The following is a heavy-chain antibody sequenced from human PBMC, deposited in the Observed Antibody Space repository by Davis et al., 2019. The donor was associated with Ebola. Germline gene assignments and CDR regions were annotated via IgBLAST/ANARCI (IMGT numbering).Heavy chain of an antibody. D-gene: IGHD4-17*01. CDR3: ARTTVTLQRFDY. V-gene: IGHV1-3*01. CDR2: INAGNGNT. J-gene: IGHJ4*02. Sequence: AASVKVSCKASGYTFTSYAMHWVRQAPGQRLEWMGWINAGNGNTKYSQKFQGRVSITRDTSASTAYMELSSLRSEDTALYYCARTTVTLQRFDYWGQGTLVTVSS. CDR1: GYTFTSYA.